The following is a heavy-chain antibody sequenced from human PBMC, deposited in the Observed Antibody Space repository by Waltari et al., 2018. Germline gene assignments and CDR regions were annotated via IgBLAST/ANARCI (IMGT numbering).Heavy chain of an antibody. CDR3: AKGPSTRTNWFDP. CDR1: GFLFSNYD. CDR2: ITSSGDRI. V-gene: IGHV3-23*01. J-gene: IGHJ5*02. D-gene: IGHD2-2*01. Sequence: EVQLLESGGGLVQPGGSLRLSCAASGFLFSNYDMSWVRQAPGKGLGWVSVITSSGDRIYYAGSVKGRFTISRDSSKNMLYLQMNSLRADDTAVYYCAKGPSTRTNWFDPWGQGTLVTVSS.